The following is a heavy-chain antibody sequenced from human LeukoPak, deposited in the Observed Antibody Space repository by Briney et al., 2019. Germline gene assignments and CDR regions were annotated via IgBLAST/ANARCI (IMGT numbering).Heavy chain of an antibody. Sequence: RESPRLSSAASGFTFTDHAMSSVRQATGKGLEWVSAFSGGGHITYYADSVRGLFTISRDNSKNTLSLQMNSLTAEDTAFYFCARDAWGYYDSSGYSFGSQYYMDVWGRGTTVSVSS. CDR2: FSGGGHIT. CDR1: GFTFTDHA. V-gene: IGHV3-23*01. CDR3: ARDAWGYYDSSGYSFGSQYYMDV. D-gene: IGHD3-22*01. J-gene: IGHJ6*03.